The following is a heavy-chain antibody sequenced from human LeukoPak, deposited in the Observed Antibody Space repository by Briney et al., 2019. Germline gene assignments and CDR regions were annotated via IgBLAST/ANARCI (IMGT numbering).Heavy chain of an antibody. D-gene: IGHD1-1*01. Sequence: PSQTLSLTCTVSGDSMSNYYWSWIRQPPGKGLEGIGFVYYSWSTNYNPSLKSRVTISIDTSKNQFSLKLSSVTPADTAVYYCARDRQLERRGLDYWGQGALVTVSS. CDR3: ARDRQLERRGLDY. CDR1: GDSMSNYY. CDR2: VYYSWST. J-gene: IGHJ4*02. V-gene: IGHV4-59*01.